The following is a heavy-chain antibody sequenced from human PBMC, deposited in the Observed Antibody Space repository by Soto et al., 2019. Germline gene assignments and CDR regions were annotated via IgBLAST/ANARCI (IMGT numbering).Heavy chain of an antibody. Sequence: QVQLVQSGAEVKKPGSSVKVSCKASGGTFSSHVFNWVRQAPGQGLEWMGGIMPIIGTANYAQKFQGRVTIIAVESTSTAYMELSSLLSEDTAVYYCARELEFRVGNISHLDYWGQGTLVTVAS. CDR3: ARELEFRVGNISHLDY. CDR2: IMPIIGTA. D-gene: IGHD3-10*01. J-gene: IGHJ4*02. CDR1: GGTFSSHV. V-gene: IGHV1-69*01.